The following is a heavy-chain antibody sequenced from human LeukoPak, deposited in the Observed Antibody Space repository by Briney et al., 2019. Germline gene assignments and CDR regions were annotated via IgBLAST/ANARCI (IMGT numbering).Heavy chain of an antibody. D-gene: IGHD6-13*01. CDR1: GGSISSSNW. Sequence: SGTLSLTCAVSGGSISSSNWWSWVRQPPGKGLEWIGEIYHSGSTNYNPSLKSRVTISVDKSKNQFSLKLSSVPAADTAVYYCARVYYSNSYDYWYFDLWGRGTLVTVSS. V-gene: IGHV4-4*02. CDR3: ARVYYSNSYDYWYFDL. J-gene: IGHJ2*01. CDR2: IYHSGST.